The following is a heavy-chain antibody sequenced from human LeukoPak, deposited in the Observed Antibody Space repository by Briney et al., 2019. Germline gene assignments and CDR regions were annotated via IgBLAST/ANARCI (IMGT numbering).Heavy chain of an antibody. D-gene: IGHD4-11*01. CDR1: GFTFSSYA. V-gene: IGHV3-23*01. CDR3: ASNDYSNYGDTF. J-gene: IGHJ4*02. CDR2: ISGSGGST. Sequence: GGSLRLSCVASGFTFSSYAMSWVRQAPGKGLEWVSGISGSGGSTYYADSVKGRFTISRDNSKNTLYLQMNSLRAEDTAVYYCASNDYSNYGDTFWGQGTLVTVSS.